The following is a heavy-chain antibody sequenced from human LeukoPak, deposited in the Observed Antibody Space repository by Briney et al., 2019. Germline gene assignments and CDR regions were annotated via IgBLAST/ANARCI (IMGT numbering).Heavy chain of an antibody. CDR1: GFTFSSYG. V-gene: IGHV3-30*02. J-gene: IGHJ6*03. Sequence: GGSLRLSCAASGFTFSSYGMHWVRQAPGKGLEWVAFIRYDGSNKYYADSVKGRFTISRDNSKNTLYLQMNSLRAEDTAVYYRAKTATMLYYYYYMDVWGKGTTVTVSS. CDR2: IRYDGSNK. D-gene: IGHD4-17*01. CDR3: AKTATMLYYYYYMDV.